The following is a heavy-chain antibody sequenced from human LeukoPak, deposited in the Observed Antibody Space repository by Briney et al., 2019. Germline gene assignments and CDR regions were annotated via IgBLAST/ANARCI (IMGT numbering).Heavy chain of an antibody. CDR3: ARHTYSSSCWDV. V-gene: IGHV4-59*08. CDR1: GGSISSYY. Sequence: SETLSLTCTVSGGSISSYYWSWIRQPPGKGLEWIGYIYYSGSTNYNPSLKSRVTISVDTSKSQFSLKLSSVTAADTAVYYCARHTYSSSCWDVWGQGTTFTVSS. D-gene: IGHD6-13*01. J-gene: IGHJ6*02. CDR2: IYYSGST.